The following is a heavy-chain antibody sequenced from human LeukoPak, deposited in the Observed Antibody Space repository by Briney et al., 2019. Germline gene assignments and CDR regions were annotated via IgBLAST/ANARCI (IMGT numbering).Heavy chain of an antibody. CDR2: ISAYNGNS. V-gene: IGHV1-18*01. Sequence: ASVKVSCKASGYTFISYGISWVRQAPGQGLEWMGWISAYNGNSNYAQKLQGRVTMTTDTSTSTAYMELRSLRSDDTAVYYCARVVYFDWLSKTHFDYWGQGTLVTVSS. D-gene: IGHD3-9*01. J-gene: IGHJ4*02. CDR1: GYTFISYG. CDR3: ARVVYFDWLSKTHFDY.